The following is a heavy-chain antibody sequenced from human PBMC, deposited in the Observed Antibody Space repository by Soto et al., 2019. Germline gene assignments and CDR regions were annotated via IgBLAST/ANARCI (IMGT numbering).Heavy chain of an antibody. CDR2: IYYSGST. CDR3: ARDLSTYYYDSSGSSHAFDI. D-gene: IGHD3-22*01. Sequence: SETLSLTCTVSGGSISSYYWSWIRQPSGKGLEWIGYIYYSGSTNYNPSLKSRVTISVDTSKNQFSLKLSSVTAADTAVYYCARDLSTYYYDSSGSSHAFDIWGQGTMVTVSS. J-gene: IGHJ3*02. V-gene: IGHV4-59*01. CDR1: GGSISSYY.